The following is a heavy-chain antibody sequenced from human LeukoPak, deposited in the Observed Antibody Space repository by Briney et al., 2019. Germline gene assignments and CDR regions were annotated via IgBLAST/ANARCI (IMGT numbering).Heavy chain of an antibody. CDR3: ARDRNSGYSGYAFDC. J-gene: IGHJ4*02. V-gene: IGHV3-21*01. CDR1: GFTFSSYW. CDR2: ISTSSSYI. D-gene: IGHD5-12*01. Sequence: PGGSLRLSCAASGFTFSSYWMSWVRQAPGKGLEWVSSISTSSSYIYYADSVKGRFTISRDNAKNSLYLQMNSLRAEDTAVYYCARDRNSGYSGYAFDCWGQGTLVTVSS.